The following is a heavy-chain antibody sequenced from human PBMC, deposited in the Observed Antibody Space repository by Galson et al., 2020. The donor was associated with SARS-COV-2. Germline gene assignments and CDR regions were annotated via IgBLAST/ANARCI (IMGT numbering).Heavy chain of an antibody. Sequence: GGSLRLSCAASGFTFSSYWMSWVRQAPGKGLEWVANIKQDGSEKYYVDSVKGRFTISRDNAKNSLYLQMNSLRAEDTAVYYCARAPGYCSTTSCYTAKHFDDWGQGTLVTVSS. V-gene: IGHV3-7*04. CDR2: IKQDGSEK. J-gene: IGHJ4*02. D-gene: IGHD2-2*02. CDR1: GFTFSSYW. CDR3: ARAPGYCSTTSCYTAKHFDD.